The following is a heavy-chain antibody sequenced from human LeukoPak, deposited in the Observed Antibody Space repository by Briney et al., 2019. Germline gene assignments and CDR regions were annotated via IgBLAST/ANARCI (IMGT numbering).Heavy chain of an antibody. CDR2: IYYSGST. J-gene: IGHJ5*02. Sequence: PSETLSLTCAVSGYSISSGYYWGWIRQPPGKGLEWIGYIYYSGSTYYNPSLKSRVTISVDTSKNQFSLKLSSVTAADTAVYYCARGKGYSNWFDPWGQGTLVTVSS. D-gene: IGHD6-13*01. V-gene: IGHV4-38-2*01. CDR1: GYSISSGYY. CDR3: ARGKGYSNWFDP.